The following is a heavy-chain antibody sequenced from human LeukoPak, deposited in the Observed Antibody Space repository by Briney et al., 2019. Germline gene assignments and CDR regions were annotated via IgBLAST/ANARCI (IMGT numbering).Heavy chain of an antibody. D-gene: IGHD3-10*01. Sequence: PGRSLRLSCAASGFTFSSYAMHWVRQAPGKGLEWVAVISYDGSNKYYADSVKGRFTISRDNSKNTLYLPMNSLRAEDTAVYYCAREVGSGSYPLDYYYGMDVWGKGTTVTVSS. CDR1: GFTFSSYA. CDR3: AREVGSGSYPLDYYYGMDV. J-gene: IGHJ6*04. V-gene: IGHV3-30*04. CDR2: ISYDGSNK.